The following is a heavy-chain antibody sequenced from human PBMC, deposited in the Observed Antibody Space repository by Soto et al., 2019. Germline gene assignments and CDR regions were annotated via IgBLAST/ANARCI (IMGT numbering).Heavy chain of an antibody. J-gene: IGHJ6*03. Sequence: ASVKVSCKASGYTFTSYGYAWVRQAPGQGLEWMGWISAYNGDTNYAQKFQGRVTMTTDTSTSTAYMELRSLRSDDTAVYYCARVVPAVPHRDYYYYYMDVWGKGTTVTVSS. CDR1: GYTFTSYG. CDR3: ARVVPAVPHRDYYYYYMDV. CDR2: ISAYNGDT. V-gene: IGHV1-18*01. D-gene: IGHD2-2*01.